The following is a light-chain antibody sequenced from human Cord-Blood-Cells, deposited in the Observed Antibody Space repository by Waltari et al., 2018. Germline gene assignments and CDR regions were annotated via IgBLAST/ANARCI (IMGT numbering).Light chain of an antibody. CDR1: SRDVGGCNY. V-gene: IGLV2-14*03. CDR2: DGS. CDR3: SSYTSSSTWV. Sequence: QSALTQPAAVSGSHGQPITIPCTGSSRDVGGCNYVFWYPQHPGKAPKLMIYDGSNRPSGVSNRVSGSKSGNTASLTISGLQAEDEADYYCSSYTSSSTWVFGGGTKLTVL. J-gene: IGLJ3*02.